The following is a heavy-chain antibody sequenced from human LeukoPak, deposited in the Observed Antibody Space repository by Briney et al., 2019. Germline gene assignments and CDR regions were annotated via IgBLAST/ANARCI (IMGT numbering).Heavy chain of an antibody. CDR2: ISAYNGNT. V-gene: IGHV1-18*01. CDR3: ARESYYYDSSGYYYFDY. CDR1: GYTFTSYG. D-gene: IGHD3-22*01. Sequence: ASVKVSCKASGYTFTSYGISWVRQAPGQGLEWMGWISAYNGNTNYAQKLQGRVTMTTDTSTSTVYMELRSLTSDDTAVYYCARESYYYDSSGYYYFDYWGQGTLVTVSS. J-gene: IGHJ4*02.